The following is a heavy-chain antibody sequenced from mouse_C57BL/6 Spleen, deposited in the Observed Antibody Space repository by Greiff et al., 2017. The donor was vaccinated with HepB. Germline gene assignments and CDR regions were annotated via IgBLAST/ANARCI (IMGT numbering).Heavy chain of an antibody. Sequence: QVQLQQSGAELVKPGASVKISCKASGYAFSSYWMNWVKQRPGKGLEWIGQIYPGDGDTNYNGKFKGKATLTADKSSSTAYMQLSSLTSEDSAVYFCASPTVVASDWYFDVWGTGTTVTVSS. CDR1: GYAFSSYW. J-gene: IGHJ1*03. V-gene: IGHV1-80*01. CDR3: ASPTVVASDWYFDV. D-gene: IGHD1-1*01. CDR2: IYPGDGDT.